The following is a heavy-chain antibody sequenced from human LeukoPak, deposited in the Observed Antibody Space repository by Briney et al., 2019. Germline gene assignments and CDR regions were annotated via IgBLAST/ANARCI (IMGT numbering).Heavy chain of an antibody. CDR3: ARDGILLWFGDPSGGWFDP. D-gene: IGHD3-10*01. CDR2: INPNSGGT. J-gene: IGHJ5*02. CDR1: GYTFTSYY. Sequence: ASVKVSCKASGYTFTSYYMHWARQAPGQGLEWMGWINPNSGGTNYAQKFQGRVTMTRDTPISTAYMELSRLRSDDTAVYSCARDGILLWFGDPSGGWFDPWGQGTLVTVSS. V-gene: IGHV1-2*02.